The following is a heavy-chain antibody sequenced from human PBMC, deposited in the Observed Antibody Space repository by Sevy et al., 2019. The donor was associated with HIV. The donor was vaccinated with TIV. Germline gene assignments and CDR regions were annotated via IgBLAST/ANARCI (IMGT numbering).Heavy chain of an antibody. CDR3: ARYRVAGNFDY. D-gene: IGHD6-19*01. CDR1: GGSFSGYY. J-gene: IGHJ4*02. Sequence: LLQLRETLSLTCAVYGGSFSGYYWSWIRQPPGKGLEWIGEINHSGSTNYNPSLKSRVTISVDTSKIQFSLKLSSVTAADTAVYYCARYRVAGNFDYWGQGTLVTVSS. CDR2: INHSGST. V-gene: IGHV4-34*01.